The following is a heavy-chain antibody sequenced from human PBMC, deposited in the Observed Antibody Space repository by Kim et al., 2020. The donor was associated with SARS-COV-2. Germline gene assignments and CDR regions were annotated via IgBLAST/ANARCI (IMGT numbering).Heavy chain of an antibody. CDR2: ISDSGSST. CDR1: GFTFSTYA. CDR3: TKDSGGFCSSTSCVHYFHV. J-gene: IGHJ4*02. D-gene: IGHD2-2*01. Sequence: GGSLRLSCAASGFTFSTYAMSWVRQAPGKGLEWVSAISDSGSSTYYADSVKGRFTISRDYSNNTMYLQMSSLRAEDTAVYYCTKDSGGFCSSTSCVHYFHVWGQGTLVTVSS. V-gene: IGHV3-23*01.